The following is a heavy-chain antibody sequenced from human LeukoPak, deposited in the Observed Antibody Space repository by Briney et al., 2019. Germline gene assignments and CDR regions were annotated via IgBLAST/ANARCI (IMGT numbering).Heavy chain of an antibody. CDR1: GFTFSNAW. D-gene: IGHD2-15*01. J-gene: IGHJ4*02. CDR2: VKSEIDGGTT. Sequence: GGSLRLSCAVSGFTFSNAWMSWVRQAPGKGLEWVGRVKSEIDGGTTDYAAPVKGRFTISRDDSKNTLYLQMNSLKTEDTAVYYCTTVRGYCSGRSCLGYWGQGTLVTVSS. V-gene: IGHV3-15*01. CDR3: TTVRGYCSGRSCLGY.